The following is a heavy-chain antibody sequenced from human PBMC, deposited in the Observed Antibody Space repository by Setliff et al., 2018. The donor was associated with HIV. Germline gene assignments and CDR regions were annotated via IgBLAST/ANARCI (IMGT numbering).Heavy chain of an antibody. CDR1: GYTFTTYG. CDR3: ARDRAGDAFDI. J-gene: IGHJ3*02. Sequence: ASVKVSCKASGYTFTTYGINWVRQAPGQGLEWMGWSSAYNGNTNYAQKLQGRVTMTTDTSTSTAYMERRSLRSDDPAVYYCARDRAGDAFDIWGQGTMVTVSS. CDR2: SSAYNGNT. D-gene: IGHD3-10*01. V-gene: IGHV1-18*01.